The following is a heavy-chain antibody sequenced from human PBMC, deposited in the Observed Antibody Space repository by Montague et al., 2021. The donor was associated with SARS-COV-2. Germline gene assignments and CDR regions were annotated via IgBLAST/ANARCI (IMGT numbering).Heavy chain of an antibody. CDR2: ISYVGSNQ. V-gene: IGHV3-30*04. D-gene: IGHD3-9*01. CDR1: KFSFSSYA. J-gene: IGHJ4*02. Sequence: SLRLSCAASKFSFSSYALHWVRKAPGKGLEWVAVISYVGSNQYYADSVKGRFTISRDNSKNTLYLQMSSLRAEDTAVYYCARPSYYDILTGNGGLEYWGQGTLVTVS. CDR3: ARPSYYDILTGNGGLEY.